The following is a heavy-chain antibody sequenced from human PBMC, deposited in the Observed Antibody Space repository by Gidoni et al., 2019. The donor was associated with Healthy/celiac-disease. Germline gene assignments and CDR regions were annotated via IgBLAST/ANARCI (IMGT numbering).Heavy chain of an antibody. Sequence: EVQLLESGGGLVQPGGSLRLSCAASGFTFSSYAMSWVRQAPGKGLEWVSAISGSGGSTYYADSVKGRFTISRDNSKNTLYLQMNSLRAEDTAVYYCAKDALVPKRITIFGVVIDRTGDAFDIWGQGTMVTVSS. CDR3: AKDALVPKRITIFGVVIDRTGDAFDI. J-gene: IGHJ3*02. CDR2: ISGSGGST. CDR1: GFTFSSYA. D-gene: IGHD3-3*01. V-gene: IGHV3-23*01.